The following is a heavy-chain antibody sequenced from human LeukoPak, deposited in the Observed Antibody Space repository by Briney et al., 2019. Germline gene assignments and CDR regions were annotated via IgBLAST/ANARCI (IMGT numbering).Heavy chain of an antibody. CDR3: AKGIYSSGWSYFDY. D-gene: IGHD6-19*01. J-gene: IGHJ4*01. CDR2: TSGSGGST. CDR1: GFTFSSYA. Sequence: GESLRLSCAASGFTFSSYAMSWVRQAPGKGLEWVSGTSGSGGSTYYAGSVKGRFTISRDNSKNTLYLQMNSLRAEDTAVYYCAKGIYSSGWSYFDYWGHGTLVTVSS. V-gene: IGHV3-23*01.